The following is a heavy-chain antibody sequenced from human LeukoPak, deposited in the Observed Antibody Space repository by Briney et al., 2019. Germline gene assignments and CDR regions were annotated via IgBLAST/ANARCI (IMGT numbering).Heavy chain of an antibody. D-gene: IGHD2-2*01. CDR2: ISYDGSNK. CDR1: GFTFSSYA. J-gene: IGHJ6*02. CDR3: AKDVRSSDLLWPYGMDV. Sequence: GGSLRLSCAASGFTFSSYAMHWVRQAPGKGLEWVAVISYDGSNKYYADSVKGRFTVSRDNSKNTLYLQMNSLRAEDTAVYYCAKDVRSSDLLWPYGMDVWGQGTTVTVSS. V-gene: IGHV3-30-3*01.